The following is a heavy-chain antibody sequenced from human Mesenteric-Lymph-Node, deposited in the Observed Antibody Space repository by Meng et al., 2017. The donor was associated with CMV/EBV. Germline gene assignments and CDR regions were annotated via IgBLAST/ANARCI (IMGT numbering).Heavy chain of an antibody. D-gene: IGHD2-21*01. CDR3: AKGQNVVVIAPLGWYYGMDV. CDR2: INPNSGGT. V-gene: IGHV1-2*02. J-gene: IGHJ6*02. CDR1: GYTFTGYY. Sequence: ASVKVSCKASGYTFTGYYMHWVRQAPGQGLEWMGWINPNSGGTNYTQKFQGRVTMTRDTSISTAYMELSRLRAEDTAVYYCAKGQNVVVIAPLGWYYGMDVWGQGTTVTVSS.